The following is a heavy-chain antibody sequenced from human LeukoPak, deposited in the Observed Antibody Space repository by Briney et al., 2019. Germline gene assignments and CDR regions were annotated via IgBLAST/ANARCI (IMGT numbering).Heavy chain of an antibody. CDR1: GYTFTSYG. Sequence: SSVKVSCKASGYTFTSYGISWVRQAPGQGLEWMGWISAYNGNTNYAQKLQGRVTMTTDTSTSTDYMELRSLRSDDTAVYYCARDQYYDSSGYFDYWGQGTLVTVSS. J-gene: IGHJ4*02. CDR3: ARDQYYDSSGYFDY. V-gene: IGHV1-18*01. D-gene: IGHD3-22*01. CDR2: ISAYNGNT.